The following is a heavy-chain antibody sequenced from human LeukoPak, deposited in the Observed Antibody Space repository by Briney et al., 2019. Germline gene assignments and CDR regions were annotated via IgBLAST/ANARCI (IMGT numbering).Heavy chain of an antibody. CDR3: ARQGGDHDAFDI. CDR1: GGSISSSSYS. D-gene: IGHD2-21*02. CDR2: IYYSGST. J-gene: IGHJ3*02. Sequence: SETLSLTCTVSGGSISSSSYSWGWIRQPPGKGLEWIGSIYYSGSTYYNPSLKSRVTISVDTSKNQFSLKLSSVTAADTAVYYCARQGGDHDAFDIWGQGTMVTVSS. V-gene: IGHV4-39*01.